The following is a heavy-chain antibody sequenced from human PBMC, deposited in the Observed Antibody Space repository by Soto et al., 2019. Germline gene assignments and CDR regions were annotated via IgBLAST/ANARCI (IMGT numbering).Heavy chain of an antibody. J-gene: IGHJ4*02. CDR1: GGSISSYY. CDR3: ARGSTTEKVDS. D-gene: IGHD4-17*01. Sequence: SETLSLTCTVSGGSISSYYWSWIRQPPGKGLEWIGYIYYSGSTNYNPSLKSRVTMSLDKSSNQFSLKLTSVTAADTAVYYCARGSTTEKVDSWGQGTLVTVSS. V-gene: IGHV4-59*08. CDR2: IYYSGST.